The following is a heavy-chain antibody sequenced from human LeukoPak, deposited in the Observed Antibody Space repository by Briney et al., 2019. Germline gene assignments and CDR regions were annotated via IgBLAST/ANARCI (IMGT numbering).Heavy chain of an antibody. J-gene: IGHJ4*02. D-gene: IGHD3-9*01. CDR3: ARERRDYDTLRGHYGGYEYEI. CDR1: GDSLSVYH. V-gene: IGHV4-4*07. Sequence: PSETLFLTCTVSGDSLSVYHWGWIRQSAGMGLEWIGRIYTTGSPDYNPSLRSRVTLSLDMSKHQVSLKLTSVTAADTAVYYCARERRDYDTLRGHYGGYEYEIWGQGTLVTVSS. CDR2: IYTTGSP.